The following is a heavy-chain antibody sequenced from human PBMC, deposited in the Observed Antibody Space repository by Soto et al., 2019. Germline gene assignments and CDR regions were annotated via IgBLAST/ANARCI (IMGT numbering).Heavy chain of an antibody. J-gene: IGHJ4*02. CDR1: GYTFTSYA. Sequence: ASVKVSCKASGYTFTSYAMHWVRQAPGQRLEWMGWINAGNGNTKYSQKFQGRVTITRDTSASTAYMELSSLRSEDTAVCYCARLYGSGWYYFDYWGQGALVTVSS. D-gene: IGHD6-19*01. CDR2: INAGNGNT. V-gene: IGHV1-3*01. CDR3: ARLYGSGWYYFDY.